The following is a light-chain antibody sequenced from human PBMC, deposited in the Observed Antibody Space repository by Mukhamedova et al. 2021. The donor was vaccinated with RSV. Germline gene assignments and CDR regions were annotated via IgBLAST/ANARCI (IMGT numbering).Light chain of an antibody. CDR3: QQYNNWPPLT. CDR1: QSVSSN. Sequence: SCRASQSVSSNLAWYQQKPGQAPRLLIYGASTRATGIPARFSGSGSGTEFTLTISSMQSEDFAVYYCQQYNNWPPLTFGGGTKV. CDR2: GAS. J-gene: IGKJ4*01. V-gene: IGKV3-15*01.